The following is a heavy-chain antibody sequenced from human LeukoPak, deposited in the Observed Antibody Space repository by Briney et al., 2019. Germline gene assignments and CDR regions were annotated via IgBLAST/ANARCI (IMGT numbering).Heavy chain of an antibody. J-gene: IGHJ4*02. Sequence: GGSLRLSCAASGFTLSTYTMNWVRQAPGKGLEWVSSISSSSNYIYYADSVKGRFTISRDNGKNSLYLQMNRLRAEDTAVYYCARPRGCGSSRCNNFDYWGQGTLVTVSS. V-gene: IGHV3-21*01. D-gene: IGHD2-2*01. CDR3: ARPRGCGSSRCNNFDY. CDR2: ISSSSNYI. CDR1: GFTLSTYT.